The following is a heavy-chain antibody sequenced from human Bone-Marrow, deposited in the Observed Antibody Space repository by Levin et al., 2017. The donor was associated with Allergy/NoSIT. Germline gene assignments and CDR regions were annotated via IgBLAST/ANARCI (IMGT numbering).Heavy chain of an antibody. J-gene: IGHJ4*02. D-gene: IGHD1-26*01. CDR2: IKQDGSEK. V-gene: IGHV3-7*01. CDR1: GFPFSSYW. CDR3: ARTTLLDY. Sequence: PGGSLRLSCAASGFPFSSYWMSWVRQAPGKGLEWVANIKQDGSEKYYVDSVKGRFTISRDNTKNSLSLQMNSLRAGDTAVYYCARTTLLDYWGQGTLVTVSS.